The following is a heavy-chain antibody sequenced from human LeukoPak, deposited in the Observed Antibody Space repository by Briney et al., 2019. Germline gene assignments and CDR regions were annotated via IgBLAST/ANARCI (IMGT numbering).Heavy chain of an antibody. CDR2: IKQDGSEK. CDR3: AKDMYSGSYYEGDAFDI. D-gene: IGHD1-26*01. CDR1: GFTFSSYW. V-gene: IGHV3-7*03. Sequence: GGSLRLSCAASGFTFSSYWMSWVRQAPGKGLEWVANIKQDGSEKYYVDSVKGRFTISRDNAKNSLYLQMNSLRAEDMALYYCAKDMYSGSYYEGDAFDIWGQGTMVTVSS. J-gene: IGHJ3*02.